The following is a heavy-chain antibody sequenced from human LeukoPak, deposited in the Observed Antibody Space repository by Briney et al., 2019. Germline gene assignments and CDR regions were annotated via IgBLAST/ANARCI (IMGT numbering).Heavy chain of an antibody. J-gene: IGHJ6*02. D-gene: IGHD1-7*01. CDR1: GYSFTSYW. Sequence: GESLKISCKGSGYSFTSYWIGWVRQMPGKGLEWMGIIYPCDSDTRYSPSFQGQVTISADKSISTAYLQWSSLKASDTAMYYCARRNYPYYYGMDVWGQGTTVTVSS. CDR2: IYPCDSDT. V-gene: IGHV5-51*01. CDR3: ARRNYPYYYGMDV.